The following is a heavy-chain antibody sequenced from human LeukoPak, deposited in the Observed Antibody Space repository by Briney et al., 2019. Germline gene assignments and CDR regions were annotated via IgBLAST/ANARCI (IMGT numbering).Heavy chain of an antibody. CDR3: ARVSNDFWSGYYIDY. Sequence: PGRSLRLSCAASGFTFSSYAMHWVRQAPGKGLEWVAVISYDGSNKYYADSVKGRFTISRDNSKNTLYLQMNSLRAEDTAVYYCARVSNDFWSGYYIDYWGQGTLVTVSS. V-gene: IGHV3-30-3*01. CDR1: GFTFSSYA. J-gene: IGHJ4*02. CDR2: ISYDGSNK. D-gene: IGHD3-3*01.